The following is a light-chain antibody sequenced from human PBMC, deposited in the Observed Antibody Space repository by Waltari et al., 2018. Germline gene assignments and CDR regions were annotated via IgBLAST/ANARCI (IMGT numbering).Light chain of an antibody. CDR1: QSVLSN. CDR3: QQYETWPLT. Sequence: EIVMTQSPATLSASPGDGATLHCRASQSVLSNVARYQQKAGQTPRLLIFGASTRATGVPPRFSGSESGTEFTLTIRNLQSEDFAVYYCQQYETWPLTFGQGTRVEIK. J-gene: IGKJ1*01. V-gene: IGKV3-15*01. CDR2: GAS.